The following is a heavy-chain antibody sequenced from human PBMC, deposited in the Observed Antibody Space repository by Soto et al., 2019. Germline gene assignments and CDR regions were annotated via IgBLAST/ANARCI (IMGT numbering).Heavy chain of an antibody. D-gene: IGHD3-22*01. V-gene: IGHV1-2*04. J-gene: IGHJ4*02. CDR2: INPNSGGT. CDR1: GYTFTGYY. CDR3: ARDPFDYDSGIVPPPSRGFDY. Sequence: ASVTVSCKASGYTFTGYYMHWVRQAPGQGLEWMGWINPNSGGTNYAQKFQGWVTMTRDTSISTAYMELSRLRSDDTAVYYCARDPFDYDSGIVPPPSRGFDYWGQGILVTVSS.